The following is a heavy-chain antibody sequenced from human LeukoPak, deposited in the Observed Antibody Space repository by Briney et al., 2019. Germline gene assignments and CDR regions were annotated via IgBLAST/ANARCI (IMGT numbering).Heavy chain of an antibody. Sequence: RASVKVSCKASGGTFSSYAISWVRQAPGQGLEWMGWINPNSGGTNYAQKFQGRVTMTRDTSISTAYMELSRLRSDDTAVYYCTRGEISTSWYLSCDYWGQGTLVTVSS. CDR3: TRGEISTSWYLSCDY. J-gene: IGHJ4*02. CDR2: INPNSGGT. D-gene: IGHD6-13*01. V-gene: IGHV1-2*02. CDR1: GGTFSSYA.